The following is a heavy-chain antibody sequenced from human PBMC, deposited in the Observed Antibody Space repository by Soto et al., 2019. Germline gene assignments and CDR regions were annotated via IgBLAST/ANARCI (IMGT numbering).Heavy chain of an antibody. V-gene: IGHV5-10-1*01. Sequence: HGESLKISCKGSGYSFTSYWISWVRQMPGKGLEWMGRIDPSDSYTNYSPSFQGHVTISADKSISTAYLQWSSLKASDTAMYYCARQGIAVAGQYYYYGMGVWGQGTTVTVSS. CDR1: GYSFTSYW. J-gene: IGHJ6*02. CDR3: ARQGIAVAGQYYYYGMGV. CDR2: IDPSDSYT. D-gene: IGHD6-19*01.